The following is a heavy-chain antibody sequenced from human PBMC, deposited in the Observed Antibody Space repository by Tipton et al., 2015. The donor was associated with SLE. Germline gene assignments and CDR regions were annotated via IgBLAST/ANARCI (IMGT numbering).Heavy chain of an antibody. J-gene: IGHJ5*02. CDR3: GVSGWYSSWFDP. D-gene: IGHD6-19*01. Sequence: TLSLTCTVSGGSISSSSYYWGWIRQPPGKGPEWIGSIYYSGSTYYNPSLKRRVTISVDTSKNQFSLKLSSVTAADTAVYYCGVSGWYSSWFDPWGQGTLVTVSS. CDR2: IYYSGST. CDR1: GGSISSSSYY. V-gene: IGHV4-39*07.